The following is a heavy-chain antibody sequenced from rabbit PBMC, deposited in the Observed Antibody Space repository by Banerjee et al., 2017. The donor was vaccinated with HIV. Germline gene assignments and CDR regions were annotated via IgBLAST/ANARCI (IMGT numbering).Heavy chain of an antibody. Sequence: QSLEESGGDLVKPGASLTLTCTASGFSFSSSYYMCWVRQAPGKGLEWIACIYTSSGSTYYASWAKGRFTISKTSSTTVTLQMTSLTAADTATYFCARGYTGYLYATGRLNLWGPGTLVTVS. CDR3: ARGYTGYLYATGRLNL. CDR1: GFSFSSSYY. V-gene: IGHV1S40*01. J-gene: IGHJ3*01. CDR2: IYTSSGST. D-gene: IGHD6-1*01.